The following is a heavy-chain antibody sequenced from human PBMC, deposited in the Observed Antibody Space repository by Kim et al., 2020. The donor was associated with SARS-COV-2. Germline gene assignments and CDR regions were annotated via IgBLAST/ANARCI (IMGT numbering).Heavy chain of an antibody. D-gene: IGHD3-22*01. CDR2: IRSKAYGGTT. J-gene: IGHJ6*02. Sequence: GGSLRLSCTASGFTFGDYAMSWVRQAPGKGLGWVGFIRSKAYGGTTEYAASVKGRFTISRDDSKSIAYLQMNSLKTEDTAVYYCTRPEYYYDSSGYYSRYYYYGMDVWGQGTTVTVSS. CDR1: GFTFGDYA. CDR3: TRPEYYYDSSGYYSRYYYYGMDV. V-gene: IGHV3-49*04.